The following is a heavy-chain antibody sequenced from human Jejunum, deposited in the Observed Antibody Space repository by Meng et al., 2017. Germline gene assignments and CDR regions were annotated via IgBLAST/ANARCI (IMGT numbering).Heavy chain of an antibody. D-gene: IGHD7-27*01. CDR2: NFDNGRT. CDR3: ARDNWGSIDY. V-gene: IGHV4-61*01. Sequence: VTRQESGPGLVRPSETLSLTCTFSGGFASSGSYYWTWVRQSPGKGLEWIGYNFDNGRTNYNPSLKSRVTMSVDTSRNQFSLKLSSVTAADTAVYYCARDNWGSIDYWGQGVLVTVSS. J-gene: IGHJ4*02. CDR1: GGFASSGSYY.